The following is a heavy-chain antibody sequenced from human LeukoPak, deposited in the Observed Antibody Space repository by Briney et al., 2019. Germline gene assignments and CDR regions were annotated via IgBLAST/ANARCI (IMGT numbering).Heavy chain of an antibody. D-gene: IGHD3-9*01. Sequence: GASVKVSCKASGYTFTSYDINWVRQATGQGLEWMGWMNPNSGNTGCAQKFQGRVTMTRNTSISTAYMELSSLRSEDTAVYYCARGNLRYFDWLSTPNWFDPWGQGTLVTVSS. CDR2: MNPNSGNT. CDR1: GYTFTSYD. J-gene: IGHJ5*02. CDR3: ARGNLRYFDWLSTPNWFDP. V-gene: IGHV1-8*01.